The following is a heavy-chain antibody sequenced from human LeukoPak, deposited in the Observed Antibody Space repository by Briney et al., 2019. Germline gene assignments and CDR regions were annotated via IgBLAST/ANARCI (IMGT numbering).Heavy chain of an antibody. Sequence: SETLSLTCTVSGASINSYYWSWIRQPPGKGLEWIGYIYSSGSTNYNPSLKSRVTISVDTSKNQFSLKLSSVTAADTAVYYCARSSYFDWLWAFDYWGQGTLVTVSS. J-gene: IGHJ4*02. V-gene: IGHV4-59*12. CDR2: IYSSGST. CDR3: ARSSYFDWLWAFDY. CDR1: GASINSYY. D-gene: IGHD3-9*01.